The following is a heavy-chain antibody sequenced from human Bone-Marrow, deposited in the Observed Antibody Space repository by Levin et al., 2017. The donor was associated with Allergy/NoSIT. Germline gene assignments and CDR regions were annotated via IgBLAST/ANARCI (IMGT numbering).Heavy chain of an antibody. CDR2: MYYSGST. Sequence: PSETLSLTCTVSGGSISGYFWSWIRQPPGKGLEWIGYMYYSGSTNYNPSLKSRVTTSGDTSKNQLSLKLSSVTAADTAVYYCARGIVVQPAGMISEDAFDIWGQGTMVTVSS. D-gene: IGHD2-2*01. J-gene: IGHJ3*02. CDR3: ARGIVVQPAGMISEDAFDI. V-gene: IGHV4-59*01. CDR1: GGSISGYF.